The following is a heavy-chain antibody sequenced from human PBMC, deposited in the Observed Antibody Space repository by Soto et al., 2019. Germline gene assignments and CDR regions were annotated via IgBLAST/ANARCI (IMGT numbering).Heavy chain of an antibody. D-gene: IGHD5-18*01. CDR1: GYTFTGYY. J-gene: IGHJ6*02. CDR3: ARGTTASYYYYGMDV. V-gene: IGHV1-2*02. CDR2: INPNSGGT. Sequence: ASVKVSCKASGYTFTGYYMHWVRQAPGQGLGWMGWINPNSGGTNYAQKFQGRVTMTRDTSISTAYMELSRLRSDDTAVYYCARGTTASYYYYGMDVWGQGTTVTVSS.